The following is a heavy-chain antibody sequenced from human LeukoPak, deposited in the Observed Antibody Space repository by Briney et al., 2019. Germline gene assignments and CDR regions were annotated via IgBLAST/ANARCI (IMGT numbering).Heavy chain of an antibody. Sequence: GRSLRLSCAASGFTFEDHVMHWVRQAPGKGLEWVSSISWSGDRMGYADAVKGRFTISRDNAKNSLFLQMNSLRVEDTALYYCAKDLGGSATAVWGQGTLVTVSS. CDR2: ISWSGDRM. D-gene: IGHD2-2*01. CDR1: GFTFEDHV. J-gene: IGHJ4*02. CDR3: AKDLGGSATAV. V-gene: IGHV3-9*01.